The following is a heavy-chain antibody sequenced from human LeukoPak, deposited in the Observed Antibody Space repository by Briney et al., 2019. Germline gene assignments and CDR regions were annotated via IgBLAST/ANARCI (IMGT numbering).Heavy chain of an antibody. J-gene: IGHJ4*02. V-gene: IGHV4-39*01. CDR3: ARLATSPGY. CDR2: IYYSGST. CDR1: GGSISSSSYY. Sequence: SETLSLTCTVSGGSISSSSYYWGWIRQPPGKGLEWIGSIYYSGSTYYNPSLKSRVTISVDTSKNQFSLKLSSVTAADTAVYYCARLATSPGYWGQGTLVTVSS.